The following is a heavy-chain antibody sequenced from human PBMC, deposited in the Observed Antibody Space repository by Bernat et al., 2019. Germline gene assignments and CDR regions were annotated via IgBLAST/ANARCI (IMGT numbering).Heavy chain of an antibody. J-gene: IGHJ3*01. CDR3: TTEVYGSGTP. D-gene: IGHD3-10*01. V-gene: IGHV3-15*01. Sequence: EVQLVESGGGSVKPGGSLRLSCAASGFTFSNAWMSWVRQAPGKGLEWVGRIKSKTDGGTTDYAATVKGRFTISRDDSKNTLYLEMNSLKTEDTDVYYCTTEVYGSGTPWGQGTMVTVSS. CDR2: IKSKTDGGTT. CDR1: GFTFSNAW.